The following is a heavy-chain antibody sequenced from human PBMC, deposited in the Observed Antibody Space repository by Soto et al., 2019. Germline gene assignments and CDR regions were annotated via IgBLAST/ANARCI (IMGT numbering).Heavy chain of an antibody. J-gene: IGHJ4*02. CDR3: ARSFVDAPLANDY. D-gene: IGHD5-18*01. Sequence: ASVKGACKGSGNTVPEDASHWGRQATGQRLEWMGWINGGNGNTYYSEHFQGRLTITKDTSQDQVVLTMTNMNPVDTATYYCARSFVDAPLANDYWGSGSLVTVSS. V-gene: IGHV1-3*01. CDR2: INGGNGNT. CDR1: GNTVPEDA.